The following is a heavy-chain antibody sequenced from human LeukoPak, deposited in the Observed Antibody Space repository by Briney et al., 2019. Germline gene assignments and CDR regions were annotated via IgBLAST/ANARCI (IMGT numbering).Heavy chain of an antibody. CDR1: GFTFSSYS. CDR2: ISSSSSTI. CDR3: ARVSQGIAVGD. V-gene: IGHV3-48*01. D-gene: IGHD6-19*01. Sequence: GRSLRLSCAASGFTFSSYSMNWVRQAPGKGLEWVSYISSSSSTIYYADSVKGRFTISRDNAKNSLYLQMNSLRAEDTAVYYCARVSQGIAVGDWGQGTLVTVSS. J-gene: IGHJ4*02.